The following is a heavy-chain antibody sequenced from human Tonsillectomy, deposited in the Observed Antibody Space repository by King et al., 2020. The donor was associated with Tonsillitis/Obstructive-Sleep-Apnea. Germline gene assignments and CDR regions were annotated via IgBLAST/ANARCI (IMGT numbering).Heavy chain of an antibody. CDR3: ARAEVDQLQGLGFDY. Sequence: VQLQESGPGLVKPSQTLSLTCAVSGGSISSAGYYWSWIRQHPGKGLEWIGYIYYTGSTYYNPSLKSRVTISVDTSKNQFSLKLTSVTAADTALYYCARAEVDQLQGLGFDYWGQGTLVTVSS. D-gene: IGHD2-2*01. V-gene: IGHV4-31*11. CDR1: GGSISSAGYY. CDR2: IYYTGST. J-gene: IGHJ4*02.